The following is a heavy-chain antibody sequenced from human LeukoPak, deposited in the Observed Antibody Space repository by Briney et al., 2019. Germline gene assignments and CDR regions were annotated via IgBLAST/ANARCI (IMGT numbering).Heavy chain of an antibody. J-gene: IGHJ3*02. V-gene: IGHV4-59*01. CDR1: GASISSYY. CDR2: IYYSGST. D-gene: IGHD3-22*01. Sequence: PSKTLSLTCTVSGASISSYYWSWVRQPPGKGLEWIGYIYYSGSTNYNPSLKSRVTISGDTSKNQFSLKLSSVTAADTAVYYCATNLDYYDSCGFVFDIWGQGTMVTVSS. CDR3: ATNLDYYDSCGFVFDI.